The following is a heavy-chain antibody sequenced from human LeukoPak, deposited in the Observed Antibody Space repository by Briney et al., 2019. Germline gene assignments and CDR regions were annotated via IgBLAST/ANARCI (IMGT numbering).Heavy chain of an antibody. D-gene: IGHD3-22*01. Sequence: ASVKVSCKASGYTFTSYGISWVRQAPGQGLGWMGWISAYNGNTNYAQKLQGRVTMTTDTSTSTAYMELRSLRSDDTAVYYCARDFYDSSGYYYEADYWGQGTLVTVSS. CDR3: ARDFYDSSGYYYEADY. CDR2: ISAYNGNT. J-gene: IGHJ4*02. V-gene: IGHV1-18*01. CDR1: GYTFTSYG.